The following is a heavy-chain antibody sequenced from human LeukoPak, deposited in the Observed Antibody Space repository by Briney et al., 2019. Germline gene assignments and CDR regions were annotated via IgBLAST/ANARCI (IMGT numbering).Heavy chain of an antibody. D-gene: IGHD1-26*01. CDR2: FDPEGGET. CDR1: GYTLTELS. CDR3: ATSIVGPTTDAFDI. V-gene: IGHV1-24*01. J-gene: IGHJ3*02. Sequence: ASVKVSCKVSGYTLTELSMHWVRQAPGKGLEWMGGFDPEGGETIYAQKFQGRVTMTEDTSTDTAYMELSSLRSEDTAVYYCATSIVGPTTDAFDIWGQGTMVTVSS.